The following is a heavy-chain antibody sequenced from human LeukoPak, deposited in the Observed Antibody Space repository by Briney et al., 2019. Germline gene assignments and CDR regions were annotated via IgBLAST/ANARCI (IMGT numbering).Heavy chain of an antibody. CDR2: INPSGGST. CDR1: GYTFTSYY. J-gene: IGHJ4*02. V-gene: IGHV1-46*03. CDR3: ARDLIVGATRDY. Sequence: GASVKVSCKASGYTFTSYYMHWVRQAPGQGLEWMGIINPSGGSTSYAQKFQGRVTMPRDTSTSTVYMELSSLRSDDTAVYYCARDLIVGATRDYWGQGTLVTVSS. D-gene: IGHD1-26*01.